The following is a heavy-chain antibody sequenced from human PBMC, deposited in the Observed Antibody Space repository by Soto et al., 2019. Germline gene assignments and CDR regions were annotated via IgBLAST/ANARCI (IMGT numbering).Heavy chain of an antibody. V-gene: IGHV3-23*01. D-gene: IGHD3-10*01. J-gene: IGHJ4*02. CDR3: AKSPRYGSGSYIDY. CDR2: ISGSGGST. Sequence: GGSLRLSCAASGFTFSSYAMSWVRQAPGKGLEWVSAISGSGGSTYYADSVKGRFTISRDNSKNTLYLQMNSLRAEDTAVYYCAKSPRYGSGSYIDYWGQGTLVTVSS. CDR1: GFTFSSYA.